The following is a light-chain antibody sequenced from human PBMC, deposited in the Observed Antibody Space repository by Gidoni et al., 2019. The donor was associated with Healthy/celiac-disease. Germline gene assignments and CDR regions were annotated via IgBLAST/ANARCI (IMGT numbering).Light chain of an antibody. Sequence: DIQMTQSPSSLSASVGDRVTITCQASQDISNYLNWYQQKPGKAPKLLIYDASNLETGVPSRFSGSGSGTDFTSTISSLQPEDIATYYCQQYDNLITFGPXTKVDIK. CDR3: QQYDNLIT. CDR2: DAS. J-gene: IGKJ3*01. CDR1: QDISNY. V-gene: IGKV1-33*01.